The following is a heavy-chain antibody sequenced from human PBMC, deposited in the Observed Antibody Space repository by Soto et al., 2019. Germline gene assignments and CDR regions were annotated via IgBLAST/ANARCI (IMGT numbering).Heavy chain of an antibody. V-gene: IGHV3-74*01. Sequence: GGSLRLSCAASGFTFSRYWMHWVRQAPGKGLVWVSHINSDGSSTRYADSVKGRFTVSRDNVKDTLYLQMNSLRAEDTAVYYCARGGITMAWNYYYYGMDVWGQGTTVTVSS. CDR3: ARGGITMAWNYYYYGMDV. J-gene: IGHJ6*02. CDR1: GFTFSRYW. CDR2: INSDGSST. D-gene: IGHD3-10*01.